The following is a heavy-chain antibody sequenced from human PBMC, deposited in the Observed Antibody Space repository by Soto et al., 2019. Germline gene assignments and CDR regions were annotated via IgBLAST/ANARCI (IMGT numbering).Heavy chain of an antibody. J-gene: IGHJ6*02. Sequence: EAAVKVSCKTSGYTFVDPYLYWVRQAPGQGLEWMGWINPRNGDKKYAQKFQGRVTMIRDTIITTTYMDLSALTSDDTAVYYCARDEVTRIEVMDVWGPGTTVSVSS. D-gene: IGHD2-21*02. CDR3: ARDEVTRIEVMDV. V-gene: IGHV1-2*02. CDR2: INPRNGDK. CDR1: GYTFVDPY.